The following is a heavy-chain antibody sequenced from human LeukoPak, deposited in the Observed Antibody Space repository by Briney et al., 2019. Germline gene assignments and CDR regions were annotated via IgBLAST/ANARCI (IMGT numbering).Heavy chain of an antibody. J-gene: IGHJ4*02. CDR2: INHSGST. Sequence: SEPLSLTCAVYGGSFSGYYWSWIRQPPGKGLELIGEINHSGSTNYNPSLKSRVTISVDTSKNQFSLKLSSVTAADTAVYYCARGWWLDLDYWGQGTLVTVSS. D-gene: IGHD6-19*01. CDR3: ARGWWLDLDY. CDR1: GGSFSGYY. V-gene: IGHV4-34*01.